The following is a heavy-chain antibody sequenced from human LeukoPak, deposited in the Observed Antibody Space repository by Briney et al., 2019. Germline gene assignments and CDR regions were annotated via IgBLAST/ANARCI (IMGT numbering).Heavy chain of an antibody. J-gene: IGHJ6*03. CDR3: ARGGDYYYYMDV. Sequence: SVKVSCKASGGTFSSYAISWVRQAPGQGLEWMGGIIPIFGTANYAQKFQGRVTITTDESTSTAYMELSSLRSEDTAVYYCARGGDYYYYMDVWGKGTTVTVSS. CDR1: GGTFSSYA. V-gene: IGHV1-69*05. CDR2: IIPIFGTA.